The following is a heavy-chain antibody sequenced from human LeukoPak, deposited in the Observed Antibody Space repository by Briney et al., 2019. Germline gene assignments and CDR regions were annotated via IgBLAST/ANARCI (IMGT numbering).Heavy chain of an antibody. V-gene: IGHV1-69*04. Sequence: SVKVSCKASGGTFSSYAISWVRQAPGQGLEWMGRIIPILGIANYAQKFQGRATITADKSTSTAYMELSSLRSEDTAVYYCARDYVYCSGGSCYLIDYWGQGTLVTVSS. CDR1: GGTFSSYA. CDR3: ARDYVYCSGGSCYLIDY. J-gene: IGHJ4*02. CDR2: IIPILGIA. D-gene: IGHD2-15*01.